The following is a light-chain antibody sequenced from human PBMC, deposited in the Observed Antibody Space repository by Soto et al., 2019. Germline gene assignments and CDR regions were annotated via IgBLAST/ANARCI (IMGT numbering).Light chain of an antibody. Sequence: EIVMTQSPATPSVSPGERATLSCRASQSVGINVAWYQQKPGQAPRLLIYGASSRATGVPARFSGSGSGTEFTLTITSLQSEDSAVYFCQQYNNWPRTFGQGTKVDIK. CDR3: QQYNNWPRT. CDR1: QSVGIN. V-gene: IGKV3-15*01. J-gene: IGKJ1*01. CDR2: GAS.